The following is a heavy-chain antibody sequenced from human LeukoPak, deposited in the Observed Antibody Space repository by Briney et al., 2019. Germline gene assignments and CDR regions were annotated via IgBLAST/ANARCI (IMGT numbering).Heavy chain of an antibody. J-gene: IGHJ4*02. D-gene: IGHD1-26*01. Sequence: GGSVRLSCAPSGFTFSNYAMTWARHAPGRGREWVSTFYGSGDGTHYAHCVKGLVTLSRDNYKNTLYVQENSLRAGDTAVYYCAKGHAPSGSYADYWGQGTLVTVSP. V-gene: IGHV3-23*01. CDR3: AKGHAPSGSYADY. CDR1: GFTFSNYA. CDR2: FYGSGDGT.